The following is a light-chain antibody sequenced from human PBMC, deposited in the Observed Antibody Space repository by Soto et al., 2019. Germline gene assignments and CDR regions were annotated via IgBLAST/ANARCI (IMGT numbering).Light chain of an antibody. J-gene: IGKJ4*01. CDR1: QSVSSSY. V-gene: IGKV3D-20*02. CDR2: DAS. CDR3: QQRSNWLT. Sequence: EIVLTQSPGTLSLSPGERATLSCRSSQSVSSSYLAWYQQRPGQAPRLLIYDASKRATGTPARFSGSGSGTDFTLTISSLEPEDFAVYYCQQRSNWLTFGGGTKVDIK.